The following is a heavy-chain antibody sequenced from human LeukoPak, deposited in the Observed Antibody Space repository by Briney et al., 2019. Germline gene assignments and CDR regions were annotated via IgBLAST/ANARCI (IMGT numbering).Heavy chain of an antibody. D-gene: IGHD5-18*01. J-gene: IGHJ4*02. Sequence: ASVKVSCKASGGTFSSYAISWVRQAPGQGLEWMGGIIPIFGTANYAQKFQGRVTITTDESTSTAYMELSSLRSEDTAVYYCARESGYEGYSYGTFDYWGQGTLVTVSS. CDR2: IIPIFGTA. V-gene: IGHV1-69*05. CDR3: ARESGYEGYSYGTFDY. CDR1: GGTFSSYA.